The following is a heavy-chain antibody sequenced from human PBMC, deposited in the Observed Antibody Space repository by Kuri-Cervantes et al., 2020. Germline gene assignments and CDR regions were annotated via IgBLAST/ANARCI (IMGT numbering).Heavy chain of an antibody. Sequence: GGSLRLSCKASGYTFTGYYMHWVRQAPGQGLEWMGWINPNSGGTNYAQKFQGWVTMTRDTSISTAYMELSRLRSDDTAVYYCARRYLDGGADYWGQGTLVTVSS. CDR1: GYTFTGYY. D-gene: IGHD3/OR15-3a*01. CDR3: ARRYLDGGADY. J-gene: IGHJ4*02. CDR2: INPNSGGT. V-gene: IGHV1-2*04.